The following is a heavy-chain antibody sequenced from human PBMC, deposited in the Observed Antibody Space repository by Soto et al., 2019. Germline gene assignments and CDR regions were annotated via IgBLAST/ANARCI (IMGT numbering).Heavy chain of an antibody. Sequence: ASVKVSCKASGYTFTSYGISWVRQAPGQGLEWMGWISAYNGNTNYAQKLQGRVTMTTDTSTSTAYMELRSLRSDDTAVYYCARFLQVPAAGRLFDYWGQGTLVTVSS. CDR1: GYTFTSYG. J-gene: IGHJ4*02. D-gene: IGHD2-15*01. CDR2: ISAYNGNT. CDR3: ARFLQVPAAGRLFDY. V-gene: IGHV1-18*01.